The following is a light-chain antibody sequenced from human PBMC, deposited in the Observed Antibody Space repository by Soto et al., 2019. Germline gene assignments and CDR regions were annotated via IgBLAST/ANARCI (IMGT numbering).Light chain of an antibody. J-gene: IGKJ1*01. V-gene: IGKV3-15*01. CDR2: RAS. CDR1: QSLGDN. CDR3: QQDNNWPTWP. Sequence: EIVMTQSPATLAVSPGDTATLSCRASQSLGDNLAWYQQKPGQAPRLLIFRASSRAKGVPARFSASGSGTEFTLTISGLQSEDFAVYYWQQDNNWPTWPFGPGTKVDIX.